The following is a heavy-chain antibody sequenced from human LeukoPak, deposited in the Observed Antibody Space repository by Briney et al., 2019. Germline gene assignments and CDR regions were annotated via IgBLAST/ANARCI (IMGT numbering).Heavy chain of an antibody. J-gene: IGHJ3*01. CDR1: GFSFSSSW. V-gene: IGHV3-7*05. CDR2: IKEDGSEK. Sequence: SGGSLRLSCAASGFSFSSSWMSWVRQALGKGPEWVANIKEDGSEKTYVDSVKGRFTISRDNAMNSLYLQMDSLRVEDTAVYYCARGGVSRASFDVWGQGTMVTVSS. CDR3: ARGGVSRASFDV. D-gene: IGHD5/OR15-5a*01.